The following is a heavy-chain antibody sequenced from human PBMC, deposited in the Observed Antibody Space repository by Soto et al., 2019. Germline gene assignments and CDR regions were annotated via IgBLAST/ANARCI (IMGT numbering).Heavy chain of an antibody. CDR1: GFSVSSNY. CDR3: AITLGGAIRGYFLDY. CDR2: IYSGGST. V-gene: IGHV3-53*01. J-gene: IGHJ4*02. Sequence: GGSLRLSCAVSGFSVSSNYMSCVRQAPGKGLEWFSVIYSGGSTYYADSVKRRFTISRDNSKNTVYLQMNSLRPEDTAVYYCAITLGGAIRGYFLDYWGQGTLVTVSS. D-gene: IGHD3-16*01.